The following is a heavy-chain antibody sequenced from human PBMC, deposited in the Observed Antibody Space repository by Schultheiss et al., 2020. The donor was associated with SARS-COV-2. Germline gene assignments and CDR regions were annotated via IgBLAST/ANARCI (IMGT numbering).Heavy chain of an antibody. CDR1: GFIFSSYA. CDR2: ISDSDSST. CDR3: ARDRDRVGYCTGGSCPIDN. Sequence: GGSLRLSCAASGFIFSSYAMSWVRQAPGKGLEWVSAISDSDSSTYYADSVKGRFTISRDNSKNTLYLQMNSLRAEDAAVYYCARDRDRVGYCTGGSCPIDNWGQGTLVTVSS. V-gene: IGHV3-23*01. D-gene: IGHD2-15*01. J-gene: IGHJ4*02.